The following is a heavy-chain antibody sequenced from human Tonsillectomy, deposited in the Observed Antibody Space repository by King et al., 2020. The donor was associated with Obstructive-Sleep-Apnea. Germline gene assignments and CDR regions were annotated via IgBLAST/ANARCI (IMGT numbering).Heavy chain of an antibody. J-gene: IGHJ4*02. D-gene: IGHD5-18*01. CDR3: ARVERIQLWSTTTGGVDY. CDR1: GFTLSEYN. V-gene: IGHV3-48*04. CDR2: ISSSTTTI. Sequence: VQLVESGGDLVHPGGSLRLSCAASGFTLSEYNMNWVRQAPGKGLEWISYISSSTTTISYATFVKGRFTISRDNTENSLYLQMSSLRAEDTAVYYCARVERIQLWSTTTGGVDYWGQGTLVTVSS.